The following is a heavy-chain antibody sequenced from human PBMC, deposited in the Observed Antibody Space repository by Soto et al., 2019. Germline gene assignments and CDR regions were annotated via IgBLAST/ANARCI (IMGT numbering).Heavy chain of an antibody. Sequence: PWGSLRLSCAASGFTVSSYAMHWVRQAPGKGLEWVAVISYDGSNKYYADSVKGRFTISRDNSKNTLYLQMNSLRAEDTAVYYCRTSTRSSWYQNYGMDVWGQGTTVTVSS. J-gene: IGHJ6*02. V-gene: IGHV3-30-3*01. CDR3: RTSTRSSWYQNYGMDV. CDR2: ISYDGSNK. CDR1: GFTVSSYA. D-gene: IGHD6-13*01.